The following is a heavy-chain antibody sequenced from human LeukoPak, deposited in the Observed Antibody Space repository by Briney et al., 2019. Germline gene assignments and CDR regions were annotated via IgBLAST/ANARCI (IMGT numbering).Heavy chain of an antibody. Sequence: SETLSLTCTVSGYSISSGYYWGWIRQPPGKGLEWIGSIYYSGSTYYNPSLKSRVTISVDTSKNQFSLKLSSVTAADTAVYYCARQGKDFDSYYYYYMDVWGKGTTVTISS. CDR1: GYSISSGYY. CDR3: ARQGKDFDSYYYYYMDV. V-gene: IGHV4-38-2*02. D-gene: IGHD3-9*01. J-gene: IGHJ6*03. CDR2: IYYSGST.